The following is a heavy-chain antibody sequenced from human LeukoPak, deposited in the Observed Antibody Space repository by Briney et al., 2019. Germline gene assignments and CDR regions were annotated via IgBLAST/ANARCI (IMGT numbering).Heavy chain of an antibody. CDR3: ARHDGYSSSLNAFDI. D-gene: IGHD6-13*01. Sequence: GESLKMSCKGSGYSFNRYWIGWVRQMPGEGLEWMGIIYPGDSDARYSPSFQGQVTISVDKSISTAYLQWSSLKASDTAMYYCARHDGYSSSLNAFDIWGQGTMVTVSS. CDR2: IYPGDSDA. J-gene: IGHJ3*02. CDR1: GYSFNRYW. V-gene: IGHV5-51*01.